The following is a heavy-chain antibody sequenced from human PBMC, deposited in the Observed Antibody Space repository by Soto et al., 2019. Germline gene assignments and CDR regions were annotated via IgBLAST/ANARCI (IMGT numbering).Heavy chain of an antibody. CDR1: GFTFSDYY. CDR2: ISSSGSTI. V-gene: IGHV3-11*01. J-gene: IGHJ6*03. D-gene: IGHD4-17*01. CDR3: ARDRYDGDYADYYMDV. Sequence: GGSLRLSCAASGFTFSDYYMSWIRQAPGKGLEWVSYISSSGSTIYYADSVKGRFTISRDNAKNSLYLQMNSLRAEDTAVYYCARDRYDGDYADYYMDVWGKGTTVTVSS.